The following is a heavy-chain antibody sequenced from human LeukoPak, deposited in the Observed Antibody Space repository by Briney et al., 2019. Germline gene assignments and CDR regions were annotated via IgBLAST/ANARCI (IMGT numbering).Heavy chain of an antibody. V-gene: IGHV4-39*01. Sequence: SSETLSLTCTVSGGSISSSSYYWGWIRQPPGKELEWIGSIYYSGSTYYNPSLKSRVTISVDTSKNQFSLKLSSVTAADTAVYYCARHSWGDYYYGMDVWGQGTTVTVSS. J-gene: IGHJ6*02. CDR1: GGSISSSSYY. CDR3: ARHSWGDYYYGMDV. D-gene: IGHD7-27*01. CDR2: IYYSGST.